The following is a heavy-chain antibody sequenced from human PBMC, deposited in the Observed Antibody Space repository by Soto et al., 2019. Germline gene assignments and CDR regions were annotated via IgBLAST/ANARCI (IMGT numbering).Heavy chain of an antibody. J-gene: IGHJ3*02. D-gene: IGHD3-3*01. V-gene: IGHV3-23*01. CDR3: AKSIPIFGAKRDLAFDI. CDR1: GFTFSSYA. CDR2: ISGSGGST. Sequence: EVQLLESGGGLVQPGGSLRLSCAASGFTFSSYAMSWVRQAPGKGLEWVSAISGSGGSTYYADSVKGRFTISRDNSKNTLYLQMNSLRAEDTAVYYCAKSIPIFGAKRDLAFDIWGQGTMVTVSS.